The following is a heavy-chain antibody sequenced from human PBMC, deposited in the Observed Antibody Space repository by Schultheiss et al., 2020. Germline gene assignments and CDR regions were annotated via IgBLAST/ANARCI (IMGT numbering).Heavy chain of an antibody. CDR3: AGEGDIVVVPASMDV. CDR1: GFTFGDYA. D-gene: IGHD2-2*01. J-gene: IGHJ6*02. V-gene: IGHV3-21*01. Sequence: GGSLRLSCTASGFTFGDYAMNWVRQAPGKGLEWVSSISSSSSYIYYADSVKGRFTISRDNAKNSLYLQMNSLRAEDTAVYYCAGEGDIVVVPASMDVWGQGTTVTVSS. CDR2: ISSSSSYI.